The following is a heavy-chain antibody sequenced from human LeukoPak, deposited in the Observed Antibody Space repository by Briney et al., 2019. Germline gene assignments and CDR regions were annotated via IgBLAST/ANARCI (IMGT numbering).Heavy chain of an antibody. CDR1: VDSVSSKSVS. CDR2: TRYRSTWNT. Sequence: SQTLSLTCAISVDSVSSKSVSWNWIRQSPSGGLEYLGRTRYRSTWNTFYSSSVEGRITINADTSRNQVSLRLNSVTPEDTALYYCVRDFNWAFDYWGQGTLVTVSS. CDR3: VRDFNWAFDY. J-gene: IGHJ4*02. D-gene: IGHD7-27*01. V-gene: IGHV6-1*01.